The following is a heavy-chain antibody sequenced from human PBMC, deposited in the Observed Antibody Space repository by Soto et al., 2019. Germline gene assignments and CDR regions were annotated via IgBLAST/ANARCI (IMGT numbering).Heavy chain of an antibody. CDR2: TYYRSEWYN. D-gene: IGHD6-6*01. Sequence: SQTLSLTCAISGDSVSSNSAAWNWIRQSPSRGLEWLGRTYYRSEWYNDYAVSVKSRITINPDTSKNQFSLQLNSVTPEDTAVYYCARGEEYSSSGVLYYYYGMDVWGQGTTVTVSS. CDR3: ARGEEYSSSGVLYYYYGMDV. V-gene: IGHV6-1*01. J-gene: IGHJ6*02. CDR1: GDSVSSNSAA.